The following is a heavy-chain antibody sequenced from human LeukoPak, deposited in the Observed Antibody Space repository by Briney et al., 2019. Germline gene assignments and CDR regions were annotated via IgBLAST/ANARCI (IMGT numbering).Heavy chain of an antibody. J-gene: IGHJ6*03. D-gene: IGHD1-26*01. CDR3: ARDLGKNYYYYYMDV. Sequence: SETLSLTCTVSGGSISSSSYYWGWIRQPPGKGLEWIGSIYYSGSTYYNPSLKSRVTISVDTSKNQFSLKLSSVTAADTAVYYCARDLGKNYYYYYMDVWGKGTTVTVSS. CDR2: IYYSGST. V-gene: IGHV4-39*07. CDR1: GGSISSSSYY.